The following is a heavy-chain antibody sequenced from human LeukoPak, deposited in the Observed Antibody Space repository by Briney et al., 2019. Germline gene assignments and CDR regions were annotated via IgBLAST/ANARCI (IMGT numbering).Heavy chain of an antibody. V-gene: IGHV3-48*01. CDR2: ISSSSSTI. Sequence: TGGSLRLSCAASGFTFSSYSMNWVRQAPGKGLEWVSYISSSSSTIYYADSVKGRFTISRDNAKNSLYLQMNSLRAEDTAVYYCARGGSILSDYWGKGTLVTVSS. CDR3: ARGGSILSDY. CDR1: GFTFSSYS. J-gene: IGHJ4*02. D-gene: IGHD1-26*01.